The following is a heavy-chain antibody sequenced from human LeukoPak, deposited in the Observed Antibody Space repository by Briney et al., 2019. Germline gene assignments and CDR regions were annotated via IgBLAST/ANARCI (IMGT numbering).Heavy chain of an antibody. CDR2: IHSDGSVT. V-gene: IGHV3-74*01. Sequence: GGSLRLSCAASGFSFSTHWMHWVRQAPGKGLVWVSRIHSDGSVTNYAGSVKGRFTISRDNAKNTLYLQMNSLRAEDTAVYYCVRIIVGASNWFDSWGQGTLVTVSS. J-gene: IGHJ5*01. CDR3: VRIIVGASNWFDS. CDR1: GFSFSTHW. D-gene: IGHD1-26*01.